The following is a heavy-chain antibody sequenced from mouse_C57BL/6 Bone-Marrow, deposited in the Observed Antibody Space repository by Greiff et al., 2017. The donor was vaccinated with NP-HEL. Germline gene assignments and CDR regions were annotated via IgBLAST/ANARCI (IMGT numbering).Heavy chain of an antibody. D-gene: IGHD1-1*01. CDR1: GFSLTSYA. J-gene: IGHJ1*03. V-gene: IGHV2-9-1*01. Sequence: VQLQQSGPGLVAPSQSLSITCTVSGFSLTSYAISWVRQPPGKGLEWLGVIWTGGGTNYNSALKSRLSISKDNSKSQGYIKMNSLKTDDTARYYWARKNPHYDGSSGWYFDVGGTGTTVTVAS. CDR3: ARKNPHYDGSSGWYFDV. CDR2: IWTGGGT.